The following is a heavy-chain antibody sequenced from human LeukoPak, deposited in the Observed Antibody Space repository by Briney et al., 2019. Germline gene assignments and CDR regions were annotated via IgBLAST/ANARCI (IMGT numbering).Heavy chain of an antibody. J-gene: IGHJ4*02. CDR3: AREDLWSGFHFDY. D-gene: IGHD3-3*01. Sequence: GGSLRLSCAASGFTFSSYSMNWVRQAPGKGLEWVSSISSSSSYIYYADSVKGRFTISRDNAKNSLYLQMNSLRAEDTAVYYCAREDLWSGFHFDYWGQGTLVTVSS. CDR2: ISSSSSYI. V-gene: IGHV3-21*01. CDR1: GFTFSSYS.